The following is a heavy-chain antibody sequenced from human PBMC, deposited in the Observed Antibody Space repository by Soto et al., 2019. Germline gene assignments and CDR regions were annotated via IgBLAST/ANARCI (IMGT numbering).Heavy chain of an antibody. V-gene: IGHV4-31*03. Sequence: SETLSLTCTVSGGSISSGGYYWSWIRQHPGKGLEWIGYIYYSGSTYYNPSLKSRVTISVDTSKNQFSLKLSSVTAADTAVYYCARVTMVRGVIKTTGDYYYYGMDVWGQGTTVT. CDR1: GGSISSGGYY. J-gene: IGHJ6*02. CDR2: IYYSGST. D-gene: IGHD3-10*01. CDR3: ARVTMVRGVIKTTGDYYYYGMDV.